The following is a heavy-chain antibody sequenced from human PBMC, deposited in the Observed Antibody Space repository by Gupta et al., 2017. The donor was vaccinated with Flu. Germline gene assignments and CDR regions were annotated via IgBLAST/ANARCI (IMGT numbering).Heavy chain of an antibody. D-gene: IGHD6-6*01. CDR2: ISYDGSNK. Sequence: QVQLVESGGGVVQPGRSLRLSCAASGFTFSSYGMHWVRQAPGKGLEGVAVISYDGSNKYYADYVKGRFTISRDNSKNTRYLQKNSLRAEETAVYYCAKDGGMAARKGYGMDVWGQGTTVTVSS. CDR1: GFTFSSYG. V-gene: IGHV3-30*18. J-gene: IGHJ6*02. CDR3: AKDGGMAARKGYGMDV.